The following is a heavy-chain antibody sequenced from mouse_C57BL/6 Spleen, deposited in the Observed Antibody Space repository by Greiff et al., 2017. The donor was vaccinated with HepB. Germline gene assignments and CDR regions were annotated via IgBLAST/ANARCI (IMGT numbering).Heavy chain of an antibody. CDR3: AREEVYYDYPWFAY. J-gene: IGHJ3*01. Sequence: VQLQQSGPELVKPGASVKISCKASGYTFTDYYMNWVKQSHGKSLEWIGDINPNNGGTSYNQKFKGKATLTVDKSSSTAYMELRSLTSEDSAVYYCAREEVYYDYPWFAYGGQGTLVTVSA. CDR2: INPNNGGT. CDR1: GYTFTDYY. V-gene: IGHV1-26*01. D-gene: IGHD2-4*01.